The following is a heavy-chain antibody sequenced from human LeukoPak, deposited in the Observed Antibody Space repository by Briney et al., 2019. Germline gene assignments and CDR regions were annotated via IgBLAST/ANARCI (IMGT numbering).Heavy chain of an antibody. CDR1: GFTVSSNY. CDR3: ARGVAYYDFWSGYYVDYYYYMDV. Sequence: GGSLRLSCAASGFTVSSNYMSWVRQAPGKGLEWVSVIYSGGSTYYADSVKGRFTISRDNSKNTLCLQMNSLRAEDTAVYYCARGVAYYDFWSGYYVDYYYYMDVWGKGTTVTVSS. CDR2: IYSGGST. V-gene: IGHV3-53*01. D-gene: IGHD3-3*01. J-gene: IGHJ6*03.